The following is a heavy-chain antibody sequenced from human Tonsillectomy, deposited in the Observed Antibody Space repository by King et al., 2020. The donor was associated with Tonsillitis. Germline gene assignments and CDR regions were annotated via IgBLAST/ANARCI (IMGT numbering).Heavy chain of an antibody. CDR3: ARGPPMDV. CDR1: GGSFSGYY. CDR2: INHSGST. J-gene: IGHJ6*03. V-gene: IGHV4-34*01. Sequence: VKLQQWGAGLLKPSETLSLTCAVYGGSFSGYYWSWIRQPPGKGLEWIGEINHSGSTNYNPSLKSRVTISVDTSKNQFSLKLSSVTAADTAVYYCARGPPMDVWGKGTTVTVSS.